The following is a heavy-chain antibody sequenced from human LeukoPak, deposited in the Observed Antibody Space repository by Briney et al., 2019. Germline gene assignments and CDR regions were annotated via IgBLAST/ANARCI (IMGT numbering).Heavy chain of an antibody. CDR2: ISAYNGNT. Sequence: GASVKVSCKASGYTFTSYGISWVRQAPGQGLEWMGWISAYNGNTNYAQKLQGRVTMTRDTSTSTVYMELSSLRSEDTAVYYCARDRGYDILTGYGLWFDPWGQGTLVTVSS. CDR1: GYTFTSYG. V-gene: IGHV1-18*01. J-gene: IGHJ5*02. CDR3: ARDRGYDILTGYGLWFDP. D-gene: IGHD3-9*01.